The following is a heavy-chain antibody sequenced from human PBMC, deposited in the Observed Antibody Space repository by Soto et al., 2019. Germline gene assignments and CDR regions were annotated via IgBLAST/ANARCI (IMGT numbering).Heavy chain of an antibody. CDR3: ARVRGGMGYFDY. D-gene: IGHD6-13*01. V-gene: IGHV3-66*01. CDR1: GFTVSSNY. Sequence: VGSLRLSCAASGFTVSSNYMSWVRQAPGKGLEWVSVIYSGGSTYYADSVKGRFTISRDNSKNTLYLQMNSLRAEDTAVYYCARVRGGMGYFDYWGQGTLVTVSS. CDR2: IYSGGST. J-gene: IGHJ4*02.